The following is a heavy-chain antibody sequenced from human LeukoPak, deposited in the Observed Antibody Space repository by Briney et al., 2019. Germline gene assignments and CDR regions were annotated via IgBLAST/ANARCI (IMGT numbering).Heavy chain of an antibody. CDR2: INMDGSTT. Sequence: GGSLRLSCAASGFTFSNSPMSWVRQAPGKGLVWVSRINMDGSTTTYADSVRGRFTISRDNAKNTLYLQMNSLRAEDTAVYYCARFETIAVAGKDYWGQGTLVTVSS. J-gene: IGHJ4*02. D-gene: IGHD6-19*01. V-gene: IGHV3-74*01. CDR3: ARFETIAVAGKDY. CDR1: GFTFSNSP.